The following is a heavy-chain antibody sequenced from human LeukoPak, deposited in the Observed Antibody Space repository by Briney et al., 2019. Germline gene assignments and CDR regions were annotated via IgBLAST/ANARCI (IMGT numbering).Heavy chain of an antibody. CDR2: IYHSGST. V-gene: IGHV4-4*02. CDR3: AREKTYYDSSGYTLDY. CDR1: GGSISSSNW. Sequence: SGTLSLTCAVSGGSISSSNWWSWVRQPPGKGLEWIGEIYHSGSTNYNPSLKSRVTISVDKSKNQFSLKLSSVTAADTAVYYCAREKTYYDSSGYTLDYWGQGTLVTVSS. J-gene: IGHJ4*02. D-gene: IGHD3-22*01.